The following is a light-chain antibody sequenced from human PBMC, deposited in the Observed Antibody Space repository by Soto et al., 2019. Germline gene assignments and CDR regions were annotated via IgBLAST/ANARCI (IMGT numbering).Light chain of an antibody. Sequence: DIQMTQSPSSLSASVVDRVTITFRASQTIAMYVNWFQQKPGKAPKPLIYTTSSLQSGVPPRFSGSGSETDFTLTISRLQPEDSATYYCQQSFTTPYTFGQGTRLEIK. CDR1: QTIAMY. CDR3: QQSFTTPYT. CDR2: TTS. V-gene: IGKV1-39*01. J-gene: IGKJ5*01.